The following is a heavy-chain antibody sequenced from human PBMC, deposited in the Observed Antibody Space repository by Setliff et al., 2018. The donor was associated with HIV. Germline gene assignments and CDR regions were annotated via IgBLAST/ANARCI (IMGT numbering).Heavy chain of an antibody. Sequence: KTSETLSLTCAVSRRAFSAYYWGWIRQPPGGGLEWLGEINPGGSTNYNPSLKRRLTISADTSENHFSLELRSVTASDTAMYYCTTGEHYGSGRYLSWGQGTPVTVSS. CDR1: RRAFSAYY. D-gene: IGHD3-10*01. V-gene: IGHV4-34*01. J-gene: IGHJ4*02. CDR2: INPGGST. CDR3: TTGEHYGSGRYLS.